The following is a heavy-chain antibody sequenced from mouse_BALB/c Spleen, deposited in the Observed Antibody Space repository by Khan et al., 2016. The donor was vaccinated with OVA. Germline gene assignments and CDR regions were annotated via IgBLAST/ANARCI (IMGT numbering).Heavy chain of an antibody. CDR3: ARRGYEYVRGALFAY. CDR2: IWSAGST. CDR1: GFSLTNYS. D-gene: IGHD2-4*01. V-gene: IGHV2-2*02. Sequence: QVQLQQSGPGLVQPSQSLSITCTVSGFSLTNYSVHWVRQSPGKGLEWLGVIWSAGSTDYNAAFISRLTIRKDNSRSQVFFKMNSLQPNDTAIYXCARRGYEYVRGALFAYGGQGTLVTVSA. J-gene: IGHJ3*01.